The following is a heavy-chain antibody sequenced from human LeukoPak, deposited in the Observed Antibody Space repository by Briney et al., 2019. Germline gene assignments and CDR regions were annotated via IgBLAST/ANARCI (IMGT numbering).Heavy chain of an antibody. CDR1: GGSISSGGYS. CDR2: IYHSGST. Sequence: SETLSLTCAVSGGSISSGGYSWSWIRQPPGKGLEWIGYIYHSGSTNYNPSLKSRVTISVDTSKNQFSLKLSSVTAADTAVYYCARYSRIAARPDPVHYYGMDVWGQGTTVTVSS. J-gene: IGHJ6*02. V-gene: IGHV4-30-2*01. CDR3: ARYSRIAARPDPVHYYGMDV. D-gene: IGHD6-6*01.